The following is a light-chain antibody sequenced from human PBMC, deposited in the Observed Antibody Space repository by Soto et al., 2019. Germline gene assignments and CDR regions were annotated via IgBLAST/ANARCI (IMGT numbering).Light chain of an antibody. CDR3: AAWDDSLTALL. V-gene: IGLV1-44*01. CDR2: RTN. CDR1: SSNIGSNA. J-gene: IGLJ2*01. Sequence: QSVLTQPPSASGTPGQRVTISCSGSSSNIGSNAVNWYQQLPGTAPKLLMYRTNQRPSGVPDRFSGSKSGTSASLGISGLQSEDEADYYCAAWDDSLTALLFGGGTKVTVL.